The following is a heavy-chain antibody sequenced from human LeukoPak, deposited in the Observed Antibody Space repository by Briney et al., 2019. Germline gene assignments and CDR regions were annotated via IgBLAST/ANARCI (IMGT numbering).Heavy chain of an antibody. CDR2: INYSGST. V-gene: IGHV4-34*01. CDR1: GGSFSGYY. J-gene: IGHJ2*01. D-gene: IGHD4-17*01. CDR3: ARGGTVTTAWYFDL. Sequence: SETLSLTCAVYGGSFSGYYWNWIRQPPGKGLEWIGEINYSGSTNYNPSLKSRVTMSLDTSKNQFSLKLNSVTAADTAVYYCARGGTVTTAWYFDLWGRGTLVTVSS.